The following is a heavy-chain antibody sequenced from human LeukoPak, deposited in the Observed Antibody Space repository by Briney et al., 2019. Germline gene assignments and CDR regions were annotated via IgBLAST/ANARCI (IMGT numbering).Heavy chain of an antibody. J-gene: IGHJ4*02. Sequence: TSETLSLTCAVYGGSFSGYSWTWIRQPPGKGLEWIGELNHYGTTNYNPTFKCRVPISVTTSKNQFSPNLSSVTAADTALYFCARVRRSGYYKGSYFDYWGQGALVTVSS. CDR1: GGSFSGYS. CDR2: LNHYGTT. V-gene: IGHV4-34*01. CDR3: ARVRRSGYYKGSYFDY. D-gene: IGHD3-3*01.